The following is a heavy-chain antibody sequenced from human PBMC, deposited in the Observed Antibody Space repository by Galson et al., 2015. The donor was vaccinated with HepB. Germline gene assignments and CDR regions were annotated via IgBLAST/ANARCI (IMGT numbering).Heavy chain of an antibody. CDR1: GFTFSSYL. D-gene: IGHD6-6*01. CDR3: ARDLRRDEYYYYGMDV. J-gene: IGHJ6*02. Sequence: SLRLSCAASGFTFSSYLMHWVRQAPGKGLLWVSRINGDGSSTNYADSVKGRFTISRDNAKNTLYLQMNSLRAEDTAVYYCARDLRRDEYYYYGMDVWGQGTTVTVSS. V-gene: IGHV3-74*01. CDR2: INGDGSST.